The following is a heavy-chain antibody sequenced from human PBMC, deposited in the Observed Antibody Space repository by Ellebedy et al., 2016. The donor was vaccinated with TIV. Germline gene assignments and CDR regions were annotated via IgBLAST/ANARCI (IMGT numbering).Heavy chain of an antibody. D-gene: IGHD4-17*01. CDR3: ARDGTVTTVFDY. Sequence: ASVKVSCKASGYSFTDYYIHWVRQAPGQGLEWMGWINPNSGGTNYAQKFQGWVTMTRDTSISTAYMELSRLRSDDTAVYYCARDGTVTTVFDYWGQGTLVTVSS. J-gene: IGHJ4*02. CDR2: INPNSGGT. CDR1: GYSFTDYY. V-gene: IGHV1-2*04.